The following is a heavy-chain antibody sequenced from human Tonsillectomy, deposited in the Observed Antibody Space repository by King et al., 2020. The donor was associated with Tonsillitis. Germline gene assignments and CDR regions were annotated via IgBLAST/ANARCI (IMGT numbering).Heavy chain of an antibody. CDR1: GFTFSSYA. CDR3: ARPWTAAGYYYGMDV. Sequence: VQLVESGGGVVQPGRSLRLSCAASGFTFSSYAMHWVRKAPVKGLEWVAVISYDGRTKYYPGSVKGRFTISRANSKNTLYLQMNSLRAEDTAVYYCARPWTAAGYYYGMDVWGQGTTVTVSS. CDR2: ISYDGRTK. J-gene: IGHJ6*02. D-gene: IGHD6-13*01. V-gene: IGHV3-30*04.